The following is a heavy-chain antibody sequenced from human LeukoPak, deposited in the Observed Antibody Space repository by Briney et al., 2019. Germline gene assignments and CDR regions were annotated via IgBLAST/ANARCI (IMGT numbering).Heavy chain of an antibody. V-gene: IGHV3-30*18. CDR3: AKGLWDLLTYFDY. D-gene: IGHD1-26*01. Sequence: GRSLRPSCAASGFTFSSYGMHWVRQAPGKGLEWVAVISYDGSNKYYADSVKGRFTISRDNSKNTLYLQMNSLRAEDTAVYSCAKGLWDLLTYFDYWGQGTLVTVSS. CDR1: GFTFSSYG. CDR2: ISYDGSNK. J-gene: IGHJ4*02.